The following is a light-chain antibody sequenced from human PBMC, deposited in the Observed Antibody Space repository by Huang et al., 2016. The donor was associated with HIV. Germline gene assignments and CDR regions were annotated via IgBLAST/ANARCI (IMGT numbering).Light chain of an antibody. CDR3: QQYYDSPPT. J-gene: IGKJ4*01. CDR2: AAS. Sequence: AIRMTQSPSSLSASTGDRVTITCRASQGVSSYLAWYQQKPGKAPKLLIYAASTLQSGVPSRFGGSGSGTDFTLTISCLQSEDFATYYCQQYYDSPPTFGGGTKVEIK. CDR1: QGVSSY. V-gene: IGKV1-8*01.